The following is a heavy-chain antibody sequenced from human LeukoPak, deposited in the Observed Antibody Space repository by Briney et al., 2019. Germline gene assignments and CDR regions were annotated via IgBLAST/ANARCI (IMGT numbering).Heavy chain of an antibody. CDR3: ARALDEGARFDY. J-gene: IGHJ4*02. CDR1: GLVVSRNY. V-gene: IGHV3-66*01. CDR2: IHSGGST. Sequence: GGSLRLSCAASGLVVSRNYMSWVRQAPGKGLEWVSVIHSGGSTYYADSVKGRFIIYRDNSKNTPYLQMNSLRPEDTAVYYCARALDEGARFDYWGQGTLVTVSS.